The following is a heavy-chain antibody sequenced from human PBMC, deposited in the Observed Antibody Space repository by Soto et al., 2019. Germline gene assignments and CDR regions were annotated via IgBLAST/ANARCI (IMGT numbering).Heavy chain of an antibody. J-gene: IGHJ6*02. D-gene: IGHD5-12*01. V-gene: IGHV3-30*03. CDR1: GFTFTSYG. CDR3: ARSRDGYIFYFYYGMDG. Sequence: GGSLRLSCAASGFTFTSYGMHWVRQAPGKGLEWMALILHDGSAEYYADSVKGRFTISRDNSKNTLYLQMNSLRAEDTAVYYCARSRDGYIFYFYYGMDGWGQGTTVTVSS. CDR2: ILHDGSAE.